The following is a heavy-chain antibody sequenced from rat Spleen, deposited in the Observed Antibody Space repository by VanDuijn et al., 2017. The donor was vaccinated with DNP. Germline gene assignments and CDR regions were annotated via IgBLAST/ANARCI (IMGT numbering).Heavy chain of an antibody. J-gene: IGHJ2*01. CDR2: IIYDGSRT. D-gene: IGHD1-11*01. CDR3: ARAVNYGGSPYWFDY. Sequence: EVQLVESGGGLVQPGRSLKLSCAASGFTFSDYNMAWVRQAPKKGLEWVATIIYDGSRTYYRDSVKGRFTISRDNVKSSLYLQMNSLKSEDTATYYCARAVNYGGSPYWFDYWGQGVMVTVSS. V-gene: IGHV5S10*01. CDR1: GFTFSDYN.